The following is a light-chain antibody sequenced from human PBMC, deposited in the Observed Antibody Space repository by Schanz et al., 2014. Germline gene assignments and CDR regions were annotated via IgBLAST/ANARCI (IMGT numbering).Light chain of an antibody. J-gene: IGLJ3*02. CDR2: DVS. Sequence: QSALTQPPSASGSPGQSVTISCTGTSSDVGGYNFVSWYQQHPGKAPKLMIHDVSDRPSGVSNRFSGSKSGNTASLTISGLQAEDEADYYCSAYTRSSAHWFFGGGTKLTVL. V-gene: IGLV2-14*01. CDR1: SSDVGGYNF. CDR3: SAYTRSSAHWF.